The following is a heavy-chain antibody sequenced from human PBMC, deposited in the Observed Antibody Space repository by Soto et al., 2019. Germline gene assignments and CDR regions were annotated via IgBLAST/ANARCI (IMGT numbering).Heavy chain of an antibody. CDR2: IYYSGST. Sequence: ASETLSLTCTVSGGSISSGGYYWSWIRQHPGKGLEWIGYIYYSGSTNYNPSLKSRVTISVDTSKNQFSLKLSSVTAADTAVYYCARGRGSYYFLFDYWGQGTLVTVSS. D-gene: IGHD1-26*01. J-gene: IGHJ4*02. CDR1: GGSISSGGYY. V-gene: IGHV4-61*08. CDR3: ARGRGSYYFLFDY.